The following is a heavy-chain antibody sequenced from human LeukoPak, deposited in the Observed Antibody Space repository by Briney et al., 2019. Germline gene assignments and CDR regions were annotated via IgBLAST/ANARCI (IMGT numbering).Heavy chain of an antibody. Sequence: PGGSLRLSCAGSGFTFSSYYMIWARQAPGKGLEWVSYISRSSSTIYYADSVKGRFTISRDNAKNSLYLQMSSLRDGDTAVYYCARDQFYAFDIWGQGTMVTVSS. CDR3: ARDQFYAFDI. CDR1: GFTFSSYY. V-gene: IGHV3-48*02. CDR2: ISRSSSTI. J-gene: IGHJ3*02.